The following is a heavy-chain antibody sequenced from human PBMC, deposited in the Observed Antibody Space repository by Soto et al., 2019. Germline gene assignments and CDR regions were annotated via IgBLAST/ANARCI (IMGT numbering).Heavy chain of an antibody. CDR1: GFTFSSYE. Sequence: EVQLVESGGGLVQPGGSLRLSCAASGFTFSSYEMNWVRQAPGKGLEWVSYISSSGSTIYYVDSVKGRFTISRDNAKNSLYLQMNSLRAEDTAVYYCARGPTLTMIVVVITRGGMDVWGQGTTVTVSS. CDR3: ARGPTLTMIVVVITRGGMDV. V-gene: IGHV3-48*03. J-gene: IGHJ6*02. D-gene: IGHD3-22*01. CDR2: ISSSGSTI.